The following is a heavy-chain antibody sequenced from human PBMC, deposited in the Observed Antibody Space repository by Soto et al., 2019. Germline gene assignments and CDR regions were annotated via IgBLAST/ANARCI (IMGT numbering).Heavy chain of an antibody. Sequence: EVQLVESGGGLVQPGGSLRLSCEVSGLVFGSTWMTWVRQAPGKGPEWGGRIKSASYGGTIDYAASVEGRFIISRDDSRSTLYLHMTSLRTNDTAVYYCPKDRPFSAGTNLVYWGQGTLVTVSS. CDR1: GLVFGSTW. V-gene: IGHV3-15*01. CDR3: PKDRPFSAGTNLVY. CDR2: IKSASYGGTI. D-gene: IGHD1-1*01. J-gene: IGHJ1*01.